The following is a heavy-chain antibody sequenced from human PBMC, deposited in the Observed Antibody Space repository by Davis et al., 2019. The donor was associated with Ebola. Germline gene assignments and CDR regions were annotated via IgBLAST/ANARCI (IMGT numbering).Heavy chain of an antibody. Sequence: GESLKISCQASGYIFDDYRIGWVRQVPGRGLEWMAIIYPDDSDAIYSPSFRCQVTISVDKSLTTAYLQWSSLKASDTAMYYCVRRSGFDFWSGPFDSWGQGTLVTVSA. J-gene: IGHJ4*02. CDR3: VRRSGFDFWSGPFDS. V-gene: IGHV5-51*01. CDR1: GYIFDDYR. D-gene: IGHD3-3*01. CDR2: IYPDDSDA.